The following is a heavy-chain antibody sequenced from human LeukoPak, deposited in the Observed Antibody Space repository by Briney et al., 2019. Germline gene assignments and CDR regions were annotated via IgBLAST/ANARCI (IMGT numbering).Heavy chain of an antibody. J-gene: IGHJ4*02. Sequence: GGSLRLSCAASGFTFSSYWMHWVRQAPGKGLEWVSYISDSGSVIWYADSVKGRFTISRDNAKNSLHLQMSNLRAEDTAVYHCARDSSYSFDYWGQGALVTVSS. CDR1: GFTFSSYW. CDR3: ARDSSYSFDY. CDR2: ISDSGSVI. D-gene: IGHD2-21*01. V-gene: IGHV3-48*01.